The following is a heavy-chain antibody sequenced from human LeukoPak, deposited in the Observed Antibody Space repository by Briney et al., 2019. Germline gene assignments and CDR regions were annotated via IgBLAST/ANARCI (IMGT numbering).Heavy chain of an antibody. D-gene: IGHD3-10*01. CDR1: GFTFDEYG. CDR2: IGLNGGSS. V-gene: IGHV3-20*04. J-gene: IGHJ1*01. CDR3: VRSITMFQH. Sequence: GGSLRLSCAASGFTFDEYGMSWVRQAPGKGLEWVSGIGLNGGSSGYADSVKGRFTISRDNAKNSLYLQMNSLRAEDTALYFCVRSITMFQHWGQGTLVSVSS.